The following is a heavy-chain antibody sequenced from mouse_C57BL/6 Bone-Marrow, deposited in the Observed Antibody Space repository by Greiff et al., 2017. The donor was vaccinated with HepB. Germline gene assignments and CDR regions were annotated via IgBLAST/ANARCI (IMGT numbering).Heavy chain of an antibody. Sequence: DVKLVESGGDLVKPGGSLKLSCAASGFTFSSYVMSWVRQTPDKRLEWVATISSGGSYTYYPDSVKGRFTISRDNAKNTLYLQMSSLKSEDTAMYYCARHDAYWGQGTLVTVSA. CDR2: ISSGGSYT. CDR1: GFTFSSYV. V-gene: IGHV5-6*02. J-gene: IGHJ3*01. CDR3: ARHDAY.